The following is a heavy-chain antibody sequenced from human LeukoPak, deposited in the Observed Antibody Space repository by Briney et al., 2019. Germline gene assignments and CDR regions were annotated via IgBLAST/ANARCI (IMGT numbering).Heavy chain of an antibody. CDR1: GGSISGYH. J-gene: IGHJ6*03. CDR2: IYYSGSS. V-gene: IGHV4-59*01. Sequence: SETLSLTCNVSGGSISGYHWSWIRQPPGKGLEWLGYIYYSGSSNYNPSLKSRVAISADTSKNQFSLKLSSVTAADTAVYYCARVPRSYYYYYYMDVWGKGTTVTVSS. CDR3: ARVPRSYYYYYYMDV.